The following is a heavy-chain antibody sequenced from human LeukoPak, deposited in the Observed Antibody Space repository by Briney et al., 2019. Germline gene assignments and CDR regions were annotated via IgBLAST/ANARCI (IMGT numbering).Heavy chain of an antibody. D-gene: IGHD3-22*01. CDR2: INTDGSST. CDR1: GFTFSSYW. J-gene: IGHJ5*02. Sequence: GGSLRLSCAASGFTFSSYWMHWVRQAPGKGLLWVSRINTDGSSTYYADSVKGQFTISRDNAKNTLYLQMNSLRAEDTAVYYCARDPLPGTMIVVVVPSWFDPWGQGTLVTVSS. CDR3: ARDPLPGTMIVVVVPSWFDP. V-gene: IGHV3-74*01.